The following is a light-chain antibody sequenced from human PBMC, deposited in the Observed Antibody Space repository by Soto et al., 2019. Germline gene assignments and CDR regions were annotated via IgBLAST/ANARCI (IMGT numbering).Light chain of an antibody. CDR2: GAS. CDR1: RSVNNF. J-gene: IGKJ4*01. CDR3: HQRAVWPPT. Sequence: EVVLTQSPVTLSLSPGEGATLSCRASRSVNNFVAWYQQKPGQAPSLLISGASNRATGIPDRFSGSGSGTDFTLTISSLEPEDFAVYYCHQRAVWPPTFGGGTTVEIK. V-gene: IGKV3-11*01.